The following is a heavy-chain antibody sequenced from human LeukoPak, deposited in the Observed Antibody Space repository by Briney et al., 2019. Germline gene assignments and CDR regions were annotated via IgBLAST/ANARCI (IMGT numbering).Heavy chain of an antibody. CDR3: AKVQVVYSGYDSDAFDI. CDR1: GFSFRSYG. D-gene: IGHD5-12*01. V-gene: IGHV3-30*02. J-gene: IGHJ3*02. Sequence: WGSLRLSCAASGFSFRSYGMHWVRQAPGKGLEWVALIRYDGSNQYYADSVKGRITISRDNSKNTLYLQMNSLRAEDTAVYYCAKVQVVYSGYDSDAFDIWGQGTMVTVSS. CDR2: IRYDGSNQ.